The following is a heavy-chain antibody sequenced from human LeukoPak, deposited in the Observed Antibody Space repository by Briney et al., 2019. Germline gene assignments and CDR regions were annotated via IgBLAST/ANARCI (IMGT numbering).Heavy chain of an antibody. CDR3: ARLTVTYYFDY. V-gene: IGHV3-53*01. Sequence: GGSLRLSCAASGSTVSSNYMSWVRQAPGKGLEWVSVIYSGGTTYYADSVKGRFTISRDNSKNTLYLQMSSLRAKDTAVYYCARLTVTYYFDYWGQGTLVTVSS. CDR1: GSTVSSNY. CDR2: IYSGGTT. J-gene: IGHJ4*02. D-gene: IGHD4-17*01.